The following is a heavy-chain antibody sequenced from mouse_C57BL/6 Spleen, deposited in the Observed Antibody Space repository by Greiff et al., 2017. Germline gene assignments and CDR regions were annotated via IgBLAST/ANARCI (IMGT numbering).Heavy chain of an antibody. Sequence: LEWIGAIYPGTSDTSYNQKFKGKAKLTAVTSASTAYMELSSLTNEDSAVYYCTRGGFRRYCDVWGTGTTVTVSS. CDR3: TRGGFRRYCDV. CDR2: IYPGTSDT. J-gene: IGHJ1*03. V-gene: IGHV1-5*01.